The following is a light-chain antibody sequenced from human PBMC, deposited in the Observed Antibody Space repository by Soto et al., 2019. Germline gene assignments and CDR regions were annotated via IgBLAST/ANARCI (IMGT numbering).Light chain of an antibody. CDR3: QSYDSSLGGYV. CDR1: SSNIGAGYD. V-gene: IGLV1-40*01. J-gene: IGLJ1*01. CDR2: GNN. Sequence: QSVLPQPPSVSGAPGQRVPIYSTASSSNIGAGYDVHWYQQLPGTAPKGPIDGNNNRPSGVPDRSSGSNSGTPASLANPGLQVEDEDDNYCQSYDSSLGGYVLGTGAKVTV.